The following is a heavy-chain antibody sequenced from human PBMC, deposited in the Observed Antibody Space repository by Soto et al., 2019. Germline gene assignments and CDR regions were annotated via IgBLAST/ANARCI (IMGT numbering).Heavy chain of an antibody. Sequence: SVKVSCKASGGTFSSYAFSWVRQAPGQGLEWMGGIIPMLIKADSAQKFQDRVTINADESTSTAYMELNSLRSEDTAVYYCATRVVVVQAAINYYYYGMDVWGQGTTVTYSS. CDR3: ATRVVVVQAAINYYYYGMDV. D-gene: IGHD2-2*02. CDR2: IIPMLIKA. J-gene: IGHJ6*02. V-gene: IGHV1-69*13. CDR1: GGTFSSYA.